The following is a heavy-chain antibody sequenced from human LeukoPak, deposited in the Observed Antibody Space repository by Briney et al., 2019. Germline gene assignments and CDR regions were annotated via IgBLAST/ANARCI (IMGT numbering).Heavy chain of an antibody. D-gene: IGHD2-21*02. J-gene: IGHJ4*02. V-gene: IGHV1-69*04. CDR1: GGTFSSYA. CDR3: ARDLYCGGDCYPGSYFDY. CDR2: IIPILGIA. Sequence: SVKVSCKASGGTFSSYAISWVRQAPGQGLEWMGRIIPILGIANYAQKFQGRVTITADKSTSTAYMELSSLRSEDTAVYYCARDLYCGGDCYPGSYFDYWGQGTLVTVSS.